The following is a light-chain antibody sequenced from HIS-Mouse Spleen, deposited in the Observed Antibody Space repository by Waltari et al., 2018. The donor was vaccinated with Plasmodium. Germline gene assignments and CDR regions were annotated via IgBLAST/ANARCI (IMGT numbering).Light chain of an antibody. CDR2: EVS. V-gene: IGLV2-14*01. Sequence: QSALTQPASVSGSPGQSITLPCTGTSSDVGGYNYVSWYQQHPGKAPKLMIYEVSKRPSGVSNRFSGSKSGNTASLTISGLQAEDEADYYCSSYTSSSTPVFGGGTKLTVL. CDR3: SSYTSSSTPV. J-gene: IGLJ3*02. CDR1: SSDVGGYNY.